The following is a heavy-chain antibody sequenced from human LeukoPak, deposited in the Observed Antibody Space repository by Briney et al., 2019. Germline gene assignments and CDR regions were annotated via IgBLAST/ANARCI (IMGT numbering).Heavy chain of an antibody. Sequence: PGGSLRLSCAASGFTLRSYAMSWARQAPGKGLEWVSGISGSGVSTYYADSVKGRFTISRDNSKDTLYLQMNSLRAEDTALYYCAKDSSYTVYDAFDIWGQGTMVTVSS. CDR2: ISGSGVST. J-gene: IGHJ3*02. D-gene: IGHD4-17*01. CDR3: AKDSSYTVYDAFDI. V-gene: IGHV3-23*01. CDR1: GFTLRSYA.